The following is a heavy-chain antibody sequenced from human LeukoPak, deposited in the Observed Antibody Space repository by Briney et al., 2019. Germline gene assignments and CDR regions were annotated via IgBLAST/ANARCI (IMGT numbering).Heavy chain of an antibody. CDR3: ARGGGGGATYDYVWGSYRDAFDI. CDR1: GYTLTELS. D-gene: IGHD3-16*01. Sequence: APVKVSCKVSGYTLTELSMHWVRQAPGKGLEWMGGFDPEGGETIYAQKLQGRVTMTTDTSTSTAYMELRSLRSDDTAVYYCARGGGGGATYDYVWGSYRDAFDIWGQGTMVTVSS. J-gene: IGHJ3*02. V-gene: IGHV1-24*01. CDR2: FDPEGGET.